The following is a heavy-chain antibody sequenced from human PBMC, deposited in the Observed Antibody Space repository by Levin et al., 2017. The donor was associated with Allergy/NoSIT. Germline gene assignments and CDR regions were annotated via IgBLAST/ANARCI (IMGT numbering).Heavy chain of an antibody. Sequence: PSETLSLTCTVSGGSISSYYWSWIRQPPGKGLEWVGYIFYSGSANYNPSLKSRVTISVDTSKKQFSLKVSSVTAADTAVYYCARDSPGSSYFDYWGQGTLVTVSS. CDR1: GGSISSYY. CDR2: IFYSGSA. D-gene: IGHD3-10*01. J-gene: IGHJ4*02. V-gene: IGHV4-59*01. CDR3: ARDSPGSSYFDY.